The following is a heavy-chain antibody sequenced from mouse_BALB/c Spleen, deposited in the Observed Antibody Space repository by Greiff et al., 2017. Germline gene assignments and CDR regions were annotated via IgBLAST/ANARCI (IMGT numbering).Heavy chain of an antibody. CDR1: GFNIKDTY. CDR3: ARGVYYGYDEFYYAMDY. D-gene: IGHD2-2*01. Sequence: EVQLQQSGAELVKPGASVKLSCTASGFNIKDTYMHWVKQRPEQGLEWIGRIDPANGNTKYDPKFQGKATITADTSSNTAYLQLSSLTSEDTAVYYCARGVYYGYDEFYYAMDYWGQGTSVTVSS. V-gene: IGHV14-3*02. J-gene: IGHJ4*01. CDR2: IDPANGNT.